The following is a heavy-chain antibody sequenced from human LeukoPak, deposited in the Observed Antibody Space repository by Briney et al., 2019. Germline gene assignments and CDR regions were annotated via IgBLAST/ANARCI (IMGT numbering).Heavy chain of an antibody. J-gene: IGHJ4*02. Sequence: SETLSLTCTVSGGSISSYYWSWIRQPPGKGLEWIGYIYYSGSTNYNPSLKSRVTISVDTSKNQFSLRLSSVTAADTAVYYCARGHYDSWSGYYLPQPYYFDYWGQGTLVTVSS. V-gene: IGHV4-59*08. CDR1: GGSISSYY. CDR2: IYYSGST. CDR3: ARGHYDSWSGYYLPQPYYFDY. D-gene: IGHD3-3*01.